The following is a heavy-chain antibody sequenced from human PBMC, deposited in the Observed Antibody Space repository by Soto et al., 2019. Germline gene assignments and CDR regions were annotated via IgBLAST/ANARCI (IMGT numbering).Heavy chain of an antibody. J-gene: IGHJ4*02. Sequence: QVQLVQSGAEVKKPGASVKVSCKASGYTFTSYGISWVRQAPGQGLEWMGWISAYNGNTNYAQKLQGRVTLTTDTSTSTDYMELRSLRSDDTAVYYCARAFEKQWMVGFYGFWGQGTLVTVSS. V-gene: IGHV1-18*01. CDR3: ARAFEKQWMVGFYGF. CDR2: ISAYNGNT. D-gene: IGHD6-19*01. CDR1: GYTFTSYG.